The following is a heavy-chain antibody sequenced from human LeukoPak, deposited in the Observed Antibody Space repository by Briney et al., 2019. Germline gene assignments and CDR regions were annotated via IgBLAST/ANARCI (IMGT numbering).Heavy chain of an antibody. CDR3: VRRNRYYFDY. CDR1: GYTFTTYG. V-gene: IGHV1-18*01. CDR2: ISAYNGNT. J-gene: IGHJ4*02. D-gene: IGHD1-14*01. Sequence: ASVKVSCKASGYTFTTYGISWVRQAPGRGLEWMGWISAYNGNTNYPQNLQGRVTMTTDTSTSTAYMELRSLRSDDTAVYYCVRRNRYYFDYWGQGTLVTVSS.